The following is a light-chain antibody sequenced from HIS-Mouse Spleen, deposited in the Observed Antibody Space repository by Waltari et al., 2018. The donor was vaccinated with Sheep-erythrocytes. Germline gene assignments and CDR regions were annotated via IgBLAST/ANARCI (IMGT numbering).Light chain of an antibody. J-gene: IGLJ3*02. V-gene: IGLV2-8*01. CDR3: SSYAGSNNWV. CDR1: SSDVGGYNY. Sequence: QSALTQPPPASGSPGQPVTISCPGTSSDVGGYNYVSWYQQHPGKAPKLMIYEVSKRPSGVPDRFSGSKSGNTASLTVSGLQAEDEADYYCSSYAGSNNWVFGGGTKLTVL. CDR2: EVS.